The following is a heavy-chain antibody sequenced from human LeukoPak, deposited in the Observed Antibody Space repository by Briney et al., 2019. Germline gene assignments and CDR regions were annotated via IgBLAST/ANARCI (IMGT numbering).Heavy chain of an antibody. V-gene: IGHV1-18*04. CDR3: AKDRLGATDAFDV. Sequence: ASVKVSCKASGYTFTSYYMHWVRQAPGQGLEYMGWINTYDGSTKFAEKVQARVTMTTDTSTSTAYMELRNLRSDDTAVYFCAKDRLGATDAFDVWGQGTLVTVS. CDR2: INTYDGST. CDR1: GYTFTSYY. J-gene: IGHJ3*01. D-gene: IGHD1-26*01.